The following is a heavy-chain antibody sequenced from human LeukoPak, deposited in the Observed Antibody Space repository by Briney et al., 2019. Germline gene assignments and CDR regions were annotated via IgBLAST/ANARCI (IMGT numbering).Heavy chain of an antibody. D-gene: IGHD6-19*01. J-gene: IGHJ4*02. CDR2: ISSSGTTT. Sequence: GGSLRLSCAASGFRFSVYEIHWVRQAPGKGLEWISDISSSGTTTYYADSVKGRFTISRDNAKNSLYLEMNSLRAEDTAVYYCTTLTVASIFDYWGQGTLVTVSS. V-gene: IGHV3-48*03. CDR3: TTLTVASIFDY. CDR1: GFRFSVYE.